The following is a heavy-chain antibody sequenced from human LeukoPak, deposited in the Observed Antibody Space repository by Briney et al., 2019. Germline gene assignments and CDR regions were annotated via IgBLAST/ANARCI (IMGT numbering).Heavy chain of an antibody. CDR1: GYSISSGYD. CDR2: IYPSGST. Sequence: SETLSLTCTVSGYSISSGYDWGWIRQPPGKRLEWIGSIYPSGSTFYNPSLKSRVTMSADTSRNQFSLKLNSMTAADTAVYYCASPRDVAVVVGATAGYFDPWGRGTLVTVSS. CDR3: ASPRDVAVVVGATAGYFDP. J-gene: IGHJ2*01. V-gene: IGHV4-38-2*02. D-gene: IGHD2-15*01.